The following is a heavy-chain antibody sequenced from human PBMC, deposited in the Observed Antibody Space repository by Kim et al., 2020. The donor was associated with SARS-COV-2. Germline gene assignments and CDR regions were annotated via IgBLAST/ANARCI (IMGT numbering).Heavy chain of an antibody. Sequence: GGSLRLSCAASGFTVSSNYMSWVRQAPGKGLEWVSVIYSGGSTYYADSVKGRFTISRDNSKNTLYLQMNSLRAEDTAVYYCARDLGITMVRGAISDDAFDIWGQGTMVTVSS. CDR1: GFTVSSNY. CDR2: IYSGGST. J-gene: IGHJ3*02. CDR3: ARDLGITMVRGAISDDAFDI. D-gene: IGHD3-10*01. V-gene: IGHV3-53*01.